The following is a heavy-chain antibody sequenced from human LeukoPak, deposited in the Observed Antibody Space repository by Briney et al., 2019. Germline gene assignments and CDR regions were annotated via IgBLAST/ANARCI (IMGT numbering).Heavy chain of an antibody. J-gene: IGHJ4*02. CDR2: ISSSSSYI. V-gene: IGHV3-21*01. Sequence: GGSLRLSCAASGFTFSSYSMNWVRQAPGKGLEWVSSISSSSSYIYYADSVKGRFTISRDNAKNSLYLQMNSLRAEDTAVYYCARDTVRYCSSTSCYGFIDYWGQGTLVTVSS. CDR3: ARDTVRYCSSTSCYGFIDY. CDR1: GFTFSSYS. D-gene: IGHD2-2*01.